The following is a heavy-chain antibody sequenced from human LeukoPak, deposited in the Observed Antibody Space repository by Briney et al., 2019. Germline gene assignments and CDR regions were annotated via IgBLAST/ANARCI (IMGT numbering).Heavy chain of an antibody. CDR2: ITSSSRYI. V-gene: IGHV3-21*01. D-gene: IGHD3-16*02. J-gene: IGHJ4*02. Sequence: GGSQSPSCAASGFTFSTYSMTWVRQAPGKGLEWVSSITSSSRYIYYADSVRGRFTISGDNAKSSLYLQMNSLRAEDTALYYCARHRTASDYWGQGTLVTVSS. CDR1: GFTFSTYS. CDR3: ARHRTASDY.